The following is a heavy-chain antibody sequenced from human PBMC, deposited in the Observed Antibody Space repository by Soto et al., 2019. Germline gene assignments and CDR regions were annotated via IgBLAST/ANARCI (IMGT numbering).Heavy chain of an antibody. CDR2: IIPIFGTA. Sequence: QVQLVQSGAEVKKPGSSVKVSCKASGGTFSSYAISWVRQAPGQGLEWMGGIIPIFGTANYAQKFQGRVTITADESTSTPYMELSSLRSEDTAVYYCARDIAALYPYGMDVWGQGTTVTVSS. V-gene: IGHV1-69*01. J-gene: IGHJ6*02. CDR1: GGTFSSYA. D-gene: IGHD6-13*01. CDR3: ARDIAALYPYGMDV.